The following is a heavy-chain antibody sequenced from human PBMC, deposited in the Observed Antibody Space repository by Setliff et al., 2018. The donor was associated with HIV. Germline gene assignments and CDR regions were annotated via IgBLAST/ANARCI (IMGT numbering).Heavy chain of an antibody. J-gene: IGHJ6*04. V-gene: IGHV1-2*06. CDR3: ARDSRDIVVVIAPEPEPYYYYGMDV. Sequence: ASVKVSCKASGYTFTAYYIHWVRKAPGQGLEWMGRLNPNTGGANYAQKLQGRVTMTRDTSVSTAYMELSSLRSEDTAVYYCARDSRDIVVVIAPEPEPYYYYGMDVWGEGTTVTVSS. D-gene: IGHD2-15*01. CDR2: LNPNTGGA. CDR1: GYTFTAYY.